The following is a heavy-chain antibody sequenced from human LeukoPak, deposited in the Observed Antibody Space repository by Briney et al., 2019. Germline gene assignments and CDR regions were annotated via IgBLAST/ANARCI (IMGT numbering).Heavy chain of an antibody. CDR2: ISGSGGST. CDR3: AKDTYYYDSGGRLGWFDP. CDR1: GFTFGSYA. J-gene: IGHJ5*02. Sequence: GGSLRLSCAASGFTFGSYAMSWVRQAPGKGLEWVSAISGSGGSTYYADSVKGRFTISRDNSKNTLYLQMNSLRAEDTAAYYCAKDTYYYDSGGRLGWFDPWGQGTLVTVSS. V-gene: IGHV3-23*01. D-gene: IGHD3-22*01.